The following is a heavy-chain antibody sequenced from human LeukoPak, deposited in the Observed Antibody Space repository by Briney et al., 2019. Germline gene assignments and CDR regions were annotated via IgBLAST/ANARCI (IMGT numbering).Heavy chain of an antibody. CDR3: ARLGYCSGGSCYSDDY. CDR1: GGSISSYY. J-gene: IGHJ4*02. D-gene: IGHD2-15*01. Sequence: PSETLSLTCTVSGGSISSYYWSWIRQPPGKGLEWIGYIYYSGSTNYNPSLKSRVTISVDTSKNQFSLKLSSVTAADTVVYYCARLGYCSGGSCYSDDYWGQGTLVTVSS. V-gene: IGHV4-59*01. CDR2: IYYSGST.